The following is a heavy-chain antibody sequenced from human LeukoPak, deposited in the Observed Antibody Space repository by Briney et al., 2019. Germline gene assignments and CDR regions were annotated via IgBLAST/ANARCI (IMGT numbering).Heavy chain of an antibody. CDR2: ISGSGDGT. D-gene: IGHD5-12*01. Sequence: GGSLRLSCAASGFTFSNYAMSWVRQAPGKGLEWVSAISGSGDGTYSADSVKGRFTISRDNSKNTLYLQMNSLRAEDTAVYYCAKPFYSGYDSHFDYWGQGTLVTVSS. CDR3: AKPFYSGYDSHFDY. V-gene: IGHV3-23*01. J-gene: IGHJ4*02. CDR1: GFTFSNYA.